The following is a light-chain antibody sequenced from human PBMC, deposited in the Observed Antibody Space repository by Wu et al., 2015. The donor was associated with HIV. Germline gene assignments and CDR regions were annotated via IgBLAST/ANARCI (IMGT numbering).Light chain of an antibody. CDR1: QDIFTY. J-gene: IGKJ5*01. CDR2: DAS. Sequence: AIQLTQSPSSLSASKGDRVNITCRASQDIFTYLAWYQQTPGKAPRVLIYDASTLQSGVSSRFSGSGSGADFTLTISGLQREDFAIYFCQQLNSFPLTFGQGSRPEI. V-gene: IGKV1-13*02. CDR3: QQLNSFPLT.